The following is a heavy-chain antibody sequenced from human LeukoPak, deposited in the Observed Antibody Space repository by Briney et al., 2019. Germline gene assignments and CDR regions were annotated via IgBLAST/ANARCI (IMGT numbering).Heavy chain of an antibody. Sequence: GGSLRLSCAASGFTFSSYSMNWVRQAPGKGLEWVSSISSSSSYIYYAVSVKGRFTISRDNAKNSLYLQMNSLRAEDTAVYYCARGGYCSSTSCYGRFDPWGQGTLVTVSS. CDR2: ISSSSSYI. CDR3: ARGGYCSSTSCYGRFDP. J-gene: IGHJ5*02. CDR1: GFTFSSYS. D-gene: IGHD2-2*01. V-gene: IGHV3-21*03.